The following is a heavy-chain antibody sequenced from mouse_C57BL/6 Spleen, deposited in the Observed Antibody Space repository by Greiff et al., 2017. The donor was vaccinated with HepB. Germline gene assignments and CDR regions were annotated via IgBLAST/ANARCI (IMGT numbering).Heavy chain of an antibody. D-gene: IGHD2-1*01. J-gene: IGHJ2*01. CDR2: ISYDGSN. CDR1: GYSITSGYY. CDR3: ARVYYGYYFDY. Sequence: EVKVEESGPGLVKPSQSLSLTCSVTGYSITSGYYWNWIRQFPGNKLEWMGYISYDGSNNYNPSLKNRISITRDTSKNQFFLKLNSVTTEDTATYYCARVYYGYYFDYWGQGTTLTVSS. V-gene: IGHV3-6*01.